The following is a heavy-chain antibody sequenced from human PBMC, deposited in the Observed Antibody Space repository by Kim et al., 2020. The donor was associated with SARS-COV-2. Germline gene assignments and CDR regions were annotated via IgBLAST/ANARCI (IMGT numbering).Heavy chain of an antibody. V-gene: IGHV4-39*01. CDR1: GGSISSSSYY. CDR3: ARHLRGGIAGAAGYYF. Sequence: SETLSLTCTVSGGSISSSSYYWGWIRQPPGKGLEWIGSIYYSGSTYYNPSLKSRVTISVDTSKNQFSLKLSSVTAADTAVYYCARHLRGGIAGAAGYYF. D-gene: IGHD6-19*01. CDR2: IYYSGST. J-gene: IGHJ4*01.